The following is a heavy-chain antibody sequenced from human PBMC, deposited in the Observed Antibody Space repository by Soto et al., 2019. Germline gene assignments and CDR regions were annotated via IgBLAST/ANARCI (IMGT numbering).Heavy chain of an antibody. CDR2: ISAYNGNT. V-gene: IGHV1-18*01. CDR1: GYTFTSYG. CDR3: ASVKCSGGSCYSGDLNWFDP. Sequence: ASVKVSCKASGYTFTSYGISWVRQAPGQGLEWMGWISAYNGNTNYAQKLQGRVTMTTDTSTSTAYMELRSLRSDDTAVYYCASVKCSGGSCYSGDLNWFDPWGQGTLVTVSS. D-gene: IGHD2-15*01. J-gene: IGHJ5*02.